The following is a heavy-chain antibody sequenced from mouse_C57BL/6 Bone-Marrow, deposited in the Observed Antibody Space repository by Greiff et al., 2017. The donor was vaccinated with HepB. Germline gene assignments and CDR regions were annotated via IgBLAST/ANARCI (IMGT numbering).Heavy chain of an antibody. CDR2: IDPSDSYT. D-gene: IGHD2-4*01. CDR1: GYTFTSYW. V-gene: IGHV1-59*01. CDR3: ARALYDYDEFAY. J-gene: IGHJ3*01. Sequence: VQLQQPGAELVRPGTSVKLSCKASGYTFTSYWMHWVKQRPGQGLEWIGVIDPSDSYTNYNQKFKGKATLTVDTSSSTAYMQLSSLTSEDSAVYYCARALYDYDEFAYWGQGTLVTVSA.